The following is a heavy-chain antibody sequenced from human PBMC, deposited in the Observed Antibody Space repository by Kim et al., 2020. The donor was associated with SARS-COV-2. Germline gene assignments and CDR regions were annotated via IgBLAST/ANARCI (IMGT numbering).Heavy chain of an antibody. J-gene: IGHJ6*02. CDR2: IIPIFGTA. D-gene: IGHD6-19*01. V-gene: IGHV1-69*13. Sequence: SVKVSCKASGGTFSSYAISWVRQAPGQGLEWMGGIIPIFGTANYAQKFQGRVTITADESTSTAYMELSSLRSEDTAVYYCAWGGSGWTERGMDVWGQGTTVTVSS. CDR3: AWGGSGWTERGMDV. CDR1: GGTFSSYA.